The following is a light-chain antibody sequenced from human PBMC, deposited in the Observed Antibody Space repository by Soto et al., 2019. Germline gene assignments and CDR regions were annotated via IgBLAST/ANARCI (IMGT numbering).Light chain of an antibody. CDR2: GAS. Sequence: EIVMTQSPATLSVSPGERATLSCRASQSVSSNLAWYQQKPGQAPWLLIYGASTRATGIPARFSGSGSGTEFTLTISSLQSEDFAVYYCQQDNHSPPGLTFGGGTKVEIK. V-gene: IGKV3-15*01. CDR3: QQDNHSPPGLT. CDR1: QSVSSN. J-gene: IGKJ4*01.